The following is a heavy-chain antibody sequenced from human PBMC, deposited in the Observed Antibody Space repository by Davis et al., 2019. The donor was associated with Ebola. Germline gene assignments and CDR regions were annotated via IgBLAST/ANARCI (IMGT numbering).Heavy chain of an antibody. Sequence: GGSLTLSCAASGLTFSSYAMSCVRQAPGKGLEWVSAIRGSGGSTYYADSVKGRLTTSRDNPKNTPCLQMNNLRAEDTAVYSCAKELTTVVTWGGYYWGQGTLVTVSS. J-gene: IGHJ4*02. D-gene: IGHD4-23*01. V-gene: IGHV3-23*01. CDR1: GLTFSSYA. CDR2: IRGSGGST. CDR3: AKELTTVVTWGGYY.